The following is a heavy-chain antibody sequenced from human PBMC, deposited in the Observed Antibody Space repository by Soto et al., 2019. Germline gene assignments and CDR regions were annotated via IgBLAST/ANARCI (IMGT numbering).Heavy chain of an antibody. D-gene: IGHD2-15*01. Sequence: VQLVESGGGLVQPGGSLRLSCAASGFTFSSYGMHWVRQAPGKGLVWVSRINSAGSSTSYADSVKGRFTISRDNATNTLYLRINSLRAGDTAVCYCVRPRLVVAAATREAYWGQGTLVTVSS. CDR3: VRPRLVVAAATREAY. V-gene: IGHV3-74*01. CDR1: GFTFSSYG. CDR2: INSAGSST. J-gene: IGHJ4*02.